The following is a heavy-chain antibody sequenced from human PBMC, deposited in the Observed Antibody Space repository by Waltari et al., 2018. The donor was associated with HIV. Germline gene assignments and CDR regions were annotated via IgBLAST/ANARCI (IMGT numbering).Heavy chain of an antibody. CDR2: MRYDGTNK. CDR1: GFTFTGYA. V-gene: IGHV3-30*02. D-gene: IGHD4-4*01. CDR3: AKEGATLTTSAYFYYYGMDV. Sequence: QVQLVESGGGVVQPGGSLRLSCAASGFTFTGYAIHWVRPAPGKGLEWVAFMRYDGTNKYYADSVKGRLTISRDNSKNSLYLQMNSLRAEDTALYYCAKEGATLTTSAYFYYYGMDVWGQGTTVTVSS. J-gene: IGHJ6*02.